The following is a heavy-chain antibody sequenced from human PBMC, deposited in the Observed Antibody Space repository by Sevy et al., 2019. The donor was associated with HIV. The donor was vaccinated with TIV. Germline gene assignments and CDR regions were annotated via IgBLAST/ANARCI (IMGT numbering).Heavy chain of an antibody. J-gene: IGHJ6*02. CDR3: ARPGANYVDHYFFYAMDV. D-gene: IGHD4-17*01. Sequence: GGSLRLSCAASGFALSNYYAMHWVRQAPGKGLEWVALISYDGSDKYYADSVKGRFTISRDNFKNTLYLQMNSLTTEDTAVYYCARPGANYVDHYFFYAMDVWGQGTTVTVSS. CDR2: ISYDGSDK. CDR1: GFALSNYYA. V-gene: IGHV3-30-3*01.